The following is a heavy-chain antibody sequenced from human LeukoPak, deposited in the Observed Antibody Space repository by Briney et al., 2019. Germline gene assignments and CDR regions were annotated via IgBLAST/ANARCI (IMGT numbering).Heavy chain of an antibody. V-gene: IGHV5-51*01. CDR3: ARRGMATIKGDAFDI. D-gene: IGHD5-24*01. J-gene: IGHJ3*02. CDR2: IYPGDSDT. Sequence: GESLKISCKGSGYSFTSYWIGWVRQMPGKGLEWMGIIYPGDSDTRYSPSFQGQVTISADKSISTAYLQRSSLKASDTAMYYCARRGMATIKGDAFDIWGQGTMVTVSS. CDR1: GYSFTSYW.